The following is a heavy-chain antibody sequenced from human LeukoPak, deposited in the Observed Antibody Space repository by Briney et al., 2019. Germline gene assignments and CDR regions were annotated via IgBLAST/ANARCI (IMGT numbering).Heavy chain of an antibody. CDR1: GFTFSSYS. V-gene: IGHV3-21*01. J-gene: IGHJ3*02. CDR3: PRDEWGDAFDI. Sequence: PGGSLRLSCAASGFTFSSYSMNWVRQAPGKGLEWVSSISSSSSYIHSADSVRGRFTISRDNAKNSLFLQMNSLRAEDTAVYYCPRDEWGDAFDIWGQGTMVTVFS. D-gene: IGHD1-26*01. CDR2: ISSSSSYI.